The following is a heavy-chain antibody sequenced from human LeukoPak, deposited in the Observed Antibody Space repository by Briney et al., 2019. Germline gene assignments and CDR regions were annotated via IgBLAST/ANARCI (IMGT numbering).Heavy chain of an antibody. CDR2: IYPGGSDT. Sequence: GESLKISCKGSGYSFTSYWIGWVRQMPGKGLEWMGIIYPGGSDTRYSPSFQGQVTISADKSISTAYLQWSSLKASDTAMYYCARYYDRSGPLKYYYYYMDVWGNGTTVTVSS. CDR3: ARYYDRSGPLKYYYYYMDV. CDR1: GYSFTSYW. J-gene: IGHJ6*03. D-gene: IGHD3-22*01. V-gene: IGHV5-51*01.